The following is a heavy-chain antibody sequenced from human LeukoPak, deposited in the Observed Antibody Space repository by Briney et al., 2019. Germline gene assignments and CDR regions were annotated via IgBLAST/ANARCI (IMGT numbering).Heavy chain of an antibody. CDR1: GVSFDDYY. CDR2: INHSGYT. J-gene: IGHJ4*02. V-gene: IGHV4-34*01. D-gene: IGHD4-17*01. CDR3: MRMTTGHDY. Sequence: SETLSLTCAVSGVSFDDYYWSWVRQTPGKGLEWIGEINHSGYTNDSPSLKSRVTLSIDTSRKQFSLNLRSVTVADAGIYYCMRMTTGHDYWGQGTLVSVSS.